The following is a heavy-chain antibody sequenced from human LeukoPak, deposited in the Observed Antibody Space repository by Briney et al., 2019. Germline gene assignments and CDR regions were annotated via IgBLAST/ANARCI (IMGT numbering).Heavy chain of an antibody. CDR1: GGFATYYG. CDR2: VYNSGTT. D-gene: IGHD3-16*01. Sequence: PSETLSLTCTVSGGFATYYGWSWIRQPPGKGLEWIGFVYNSGTTKYNPSLKSRVTISRDTSRNQFSLKLASVTAADTAVYYCARGPGNYVWGSYFDYWGQGTLVTVSS. CDR3: ARGPGNYVWGSYFDY. V-gene: IGHV4-59*02. J-gene: IGHJ4*02.